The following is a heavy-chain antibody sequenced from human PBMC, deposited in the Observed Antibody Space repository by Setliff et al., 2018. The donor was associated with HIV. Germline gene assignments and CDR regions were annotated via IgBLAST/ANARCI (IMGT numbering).Heavy chain of an antibody. CDR2: VDYSGDT. CDR1: GATIHYHY. J-gene: IGHJ3*01. CDR3: TRGPGGTVPKPLEAFDV. Sequence: PSETLSLTCSISGATIHYHYWSWIRQPPGKGLVWIGYVDYSGDTADNPSLQSRATISRDPSKSQVSLNLNSATAADTAVYYCTRGPGGTVPKPLEAFDVWGRGAVVTVSS. D-gene: IGHD1-7*01. V-gene: IGHV4-59*11.